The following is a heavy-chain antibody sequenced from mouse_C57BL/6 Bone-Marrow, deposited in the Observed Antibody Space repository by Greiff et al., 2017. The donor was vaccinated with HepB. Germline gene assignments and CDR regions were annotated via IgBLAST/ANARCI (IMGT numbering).Heavy chain of an antibody. V-gene: IGHV1-7*01. D-gene: IGHD1-1*01. CDR3: AIITTVVATDFDV. J-gene: IGHJ1*03. CDR2: INPSSGYT. Sequence: VQLQQSGAELAKPGASVKLSCKASGYTFTSYWMHWVKQRPGQGLEWIGYINPSSGYTKYNQKFKDKATLTADKSSSTAYMQLSSLTYEDSAVYYCAIITTVVATDFDVWGTGTTVTVSS. CDR1: GYTFTSYW.